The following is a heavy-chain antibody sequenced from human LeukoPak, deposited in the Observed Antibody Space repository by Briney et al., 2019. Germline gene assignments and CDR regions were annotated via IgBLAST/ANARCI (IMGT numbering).Heavy chain of an antibody. CDR2: MNPNSGNT. V-gene: IGHV1-8*01. D-gene: IGHD2-2*01. J-gene: IGHJ4*02. CDR3: ARGPGCISTTCPYYFAY. Sequence: GASVKVSCKASGYTFTNYDINWVRQASGQGLDWMGWMNPNSGNTGYAQKFQGRVTMTRNTSISTAYMELSSLSSEDTAVYYCARGPGCISTTCPYYFAYWGQGTLVTVSS. CDR1: GYTFTNYD.